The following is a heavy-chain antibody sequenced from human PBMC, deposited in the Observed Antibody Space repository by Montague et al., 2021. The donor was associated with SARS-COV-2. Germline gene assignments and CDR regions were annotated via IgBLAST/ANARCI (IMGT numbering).Heavy chain of an antibody. D-gene: IGHD6-19*01. Sequence: PALVKPTPTLTLTCTFSGFSLSTSGMCVSWIRQPPGKALEWLALIDWDDGKYYSTSLKTRLTISKDTSKNQVVLTMTNMDPVDTATYYCARISAWYSSGWSAFDYWGQGTLVTVSS. CDR1: GFSLSTSGMC. J-gene: IGHJ4*02. CDR3: ARISAWYSSGWSAFDY. V-gene: IGHV2-70*01. CDR2: IDWDDGK.